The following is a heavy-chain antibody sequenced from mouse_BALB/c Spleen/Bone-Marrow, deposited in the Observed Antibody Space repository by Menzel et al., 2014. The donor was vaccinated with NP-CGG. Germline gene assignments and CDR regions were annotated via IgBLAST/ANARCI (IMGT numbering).Heavy chain of an antibody. D-gene: IGHD2-2*01. CDR1: GYTFTDYA. CDR3: ARSGYGYDWFAY. V-gene: IGHV1-67*01. J-gene: IGHJ3*01. CDR2: ISTYSGNT. Sequence: VQLQQSGPELVRPGVSVKISCKGSGYTFTDYAMHWVEQSHAKSLEWIGVISTYSGNTNYNQKFKGKATMTVDKSSSTAYMELARLTSEDSAIYYCARSGYGYDWFAYWGQGTLVTVSA.